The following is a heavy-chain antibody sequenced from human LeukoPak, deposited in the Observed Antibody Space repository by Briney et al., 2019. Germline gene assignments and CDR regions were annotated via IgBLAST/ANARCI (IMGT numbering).Heavy chain of an antibody. Sequence: SGGSLRLSCAASGFTFSSYEMNWVRQAPGKGLEWVSYISSSGSTIYYADSVKGRFTISRDNAKNSLYLQMNSLRAEDTAVYYCAKDEGYCNGGSCYLGAFDIWGQGTMVTVSS. CDR1: GFTFSSYE. D-gene: IGHD2-15*01. J-gene: IGHJ3*02. V-gene: IGHV3-48*03. CDR2: ISSSGSTI. CDR3: AKDEGYCNGGSCYLGAFDI.